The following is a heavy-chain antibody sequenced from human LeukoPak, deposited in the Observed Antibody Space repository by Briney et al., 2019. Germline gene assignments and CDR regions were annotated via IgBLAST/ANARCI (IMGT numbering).Heavy chain of an antibody. Sequence: TSETLSLTCTVSGGSISSSSYYWGWIRQPPGRGLEWIGSIYYSGSTYYNPSLKSRVTISVDTSKNQFSLKLSSVTAADTAVYYCARVQGYGDYRMDVWGQGTTVTVSS. V-gene: IGHV4-39*01. J-gene: IGHJ6*01. CDR2: IYYSGST. CDR3: ARVQGYGDYRMDV. CDR1: GGSISSSSYY. D-gene: IGHD4-17*01.